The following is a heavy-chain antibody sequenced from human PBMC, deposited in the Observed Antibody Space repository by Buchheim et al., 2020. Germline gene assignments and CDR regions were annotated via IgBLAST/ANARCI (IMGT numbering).Heavy chain of an antibody. V-gene: IGHV3-48*03. J-gene: IGHJ4*02. CDR1: GFTFSSYE. Sequence: EVQLVESGGGLVQPGGSLRLSCAASGFTFSSYEMNWVRQAPGKGLEWVSYIRSSGSTTYYADSVKGRFTISRDNAKKSFDLQMNSLRAEDTAFYYCAREYCSSTSCSYFDYWGQGTL. CDR2: IRSSGSTT. CDR3: AREYCSSTSCSYFDY. D-gene: IGHD2-2*01.